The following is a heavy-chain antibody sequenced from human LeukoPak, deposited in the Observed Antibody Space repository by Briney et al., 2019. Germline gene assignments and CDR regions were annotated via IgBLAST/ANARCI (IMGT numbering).Heavy chain of an antibody. CDR2: IYYSGST. Sequence: SETLSLTCTVSGGSISSYYWSWIRQPPGKGLEWIGYIYYSGSTNHNPSLKSRVTISVDTSKNQFSLKLSSVTAADTAVYYCARHRTPWSEFDYWGQGTLVTVSS. J-gene: IGHJ4*02. CDR3: ARHRTPWSEFDY. D-gene: IGHD2-15*01. CDR1: GGSISSYY. V-gene: IGHV4-59*08.